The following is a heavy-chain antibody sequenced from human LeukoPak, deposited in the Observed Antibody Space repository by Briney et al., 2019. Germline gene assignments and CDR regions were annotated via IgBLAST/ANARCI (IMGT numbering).Heavy chain of an antibody. CDR2: IWYDGSNK. V-gene: IGHV3-33*01. CDR1: VFTFSSYG. J-gene: IGHJ6*02. Sequence: GGSLRLSCAPSVFTFSSYGMHWVRQAPGKGLEWVAVIWYDGSNKYYADSVKGRFTISRDNSKNTLYLQMSSLRAEDTAVYYCARETALGYCSSTSCRRYGMDVWGQGTTVTVSS. D-gene: IGHD2-2*01. CDR3: ARETALGYCSSTSCRRYGMDV.